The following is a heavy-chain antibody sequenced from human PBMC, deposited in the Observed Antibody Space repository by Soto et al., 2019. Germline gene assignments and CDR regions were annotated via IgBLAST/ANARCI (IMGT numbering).Heavy chain of an antibody. D-gene: IGHD3-9*01. Sequence: SETLFLTCTVSGHSISGYYWSWIRQPAGERLEWIGRIYTRGTTDFNPSLKGRVTMSVDTSKNQFSLKLTSVTAADTALYYCAREDYYDTGYYVVWGQGTQVTVS. V-gene: IGHV4-4*07. CDR1: GHSISGYY. CDR2: IYTRGTT. CDR3: AREDYYDTGYYVV. J-gene: IGHJ4*02.